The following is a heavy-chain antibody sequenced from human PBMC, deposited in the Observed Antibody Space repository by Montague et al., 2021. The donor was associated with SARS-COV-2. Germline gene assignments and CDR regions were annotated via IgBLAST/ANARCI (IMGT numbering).Heavy chain of an antibody. V-gene: IGHV6-1*01. CDR2: TCYRSEWYF. D-gene: IGHD1-26*01. CDR3: ARYSYSGTYFGLNDAFDI. CDR1: GDSVSSNTAA. Sequence: CAISGDSVSSNTAAWNWIRQSPSRGLEWLGRTCYRSEWYFDYAISLRGRITINPDTSKNQFSLQLDSVTLDDTAVYYCARYSYSGTYFGLNDAFDIWGQGILVTVSS. J-gene: IGHJ3*02.